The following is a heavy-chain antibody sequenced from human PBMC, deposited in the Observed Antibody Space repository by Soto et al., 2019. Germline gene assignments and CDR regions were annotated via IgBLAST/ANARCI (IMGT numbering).Heavy chain of an antibody. Sequence: ASVKVSCKASGYTFTSYYMHWVRQAPGQGLEWMGIINPSGGSTSYAQKFQGRVTMTRDTSTSTVYMELSSLRSEDTAVYYCARDSSQRGYSYGRFDYWGQGTLVTV. CDR2: INPSGGST. V-gene: IGHV1-46*01. CDR1: GYTFTSYY. D-gene: IGHD5-18*01. J-gene: IGHJ4*02. CDR3: ARDSSQRGYSYGRFDY.